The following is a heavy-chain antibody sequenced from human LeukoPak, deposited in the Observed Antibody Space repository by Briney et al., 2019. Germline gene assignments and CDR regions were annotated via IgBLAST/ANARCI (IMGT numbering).Heavy chain of an antibody. D-gene: IGHD4-11*01. Sequence: ASVKVSCKASGYTFTGYYMHWVRQAPGQGLEWMGWINPNSGGTNYAQKFQGRVTMTRDTSISTAYMELGRLRSDDTAVYYCARATVTAPSQNYYYYYMDVWGKGTTVTASS. CDR1: GYTFTGYY. CDR3: ARATVTAPSQNYYYYYMDV. CDR2: INPNSGGT. J-gene: IGHJ6*03. V-gene: IGHV1-2*02.